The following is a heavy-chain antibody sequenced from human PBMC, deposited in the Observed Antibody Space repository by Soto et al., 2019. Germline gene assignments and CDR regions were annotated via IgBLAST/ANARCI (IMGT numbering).Heavy chain of an antibody. CDR3: ARYQQLEPTGVDY. D-gene: IGHD6-13*01. CDR1: GYSFTSYW. Sequence: PGESLKISWKGSGYSFTSYWIGSVRQMPGKGLEWMGIIYPGDSDTRYSPSFQGQVTISADKSFSTAYLQWSSLKASDTAMYYCARYQQLEPTGVDYWGQGTLVTVSS. V-gene: IGHV5-51*01. J-gene: IGHJ4*02. CDR2: IYPGDSDT.